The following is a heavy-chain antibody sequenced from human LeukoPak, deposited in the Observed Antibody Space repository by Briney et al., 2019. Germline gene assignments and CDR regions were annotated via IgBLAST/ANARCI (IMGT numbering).Heavy chain of an antibody. CDR1: GFTFSSYS. V-gene: IGHV3-21*01. J-gene: IGHJ6*02. Sequence: GGSLRLSCAASGFTFSSYSMNWVRQAPGKGLEWVSSISSSSSYIYYADSVKGRFTISRDNAKNSLYLQMNSLRAEDTAVYYCARDRDIVVVPAARAYYYYGMDVWGQGTTVTVSS. CDR3: ARDRDIVVVPAARAYYYYGMDV. D-gene: IGHD2-2*01. CDR2: ISSSSSYI.